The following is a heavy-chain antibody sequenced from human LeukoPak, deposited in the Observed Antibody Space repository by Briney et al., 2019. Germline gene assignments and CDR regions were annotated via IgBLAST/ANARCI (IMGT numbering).Heavy chain of an antibody. J-gene: IGHJ4*02. CDR2: ISGSGGST. CDR3: AQGGLRFLTY. D-gene: IGHD3-3*01. CDR1: GFTFSDYA. Sequence: GGSLRLSCAASGFTFSDYAMIWVRQAPGKGLEWVSAISGSGGSTYYADSVKGRFTISRDNSKNTLYLQMNSLRAEDTAVYYCAQGGLRFLTYWGQGTLVTVSS. V-gene: IGHV3-23*01.